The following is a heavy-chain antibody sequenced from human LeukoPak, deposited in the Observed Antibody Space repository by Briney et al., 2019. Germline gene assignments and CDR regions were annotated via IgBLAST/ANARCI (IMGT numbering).Heavy chain of an antibody. CDR3: ASVGTATTNH. CDR1: GFAFSTYA. Sequence: GGSLRLSCAASGFAFSTYAMSWVRQAPGKGLEWVSVIYSGGSTYYADSVKGRFTISRDNSKNTLYLQMNSLRAEDTAVYYCASVGTATTNHWGQGTLVTVSS. J-gene: IGHJ5*02. V-gene: IGHV3-66*01. D-gene: IGHD4-17*01. CDR2: IYSGGST.